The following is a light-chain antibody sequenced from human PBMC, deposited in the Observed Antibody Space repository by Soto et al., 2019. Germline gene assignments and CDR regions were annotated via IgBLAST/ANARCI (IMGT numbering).Light chain of an antibody. Sequence: EIVLTQSPGTLSLSPGERATLSCRASQSVSSSYLAWYQQKPGQAPRLLIYDASRRSTGIPDRFSGSGSGTDFSITISRLKPEDFAVYYCQQYDTSPMYTFGQGTKLEIK. CDR3: QQYDTSPMYT. V-gene: IGKV3-20*01. CDR2: DAS. CDR1: QSVSSSY. J-gene: IGKJ2*01.